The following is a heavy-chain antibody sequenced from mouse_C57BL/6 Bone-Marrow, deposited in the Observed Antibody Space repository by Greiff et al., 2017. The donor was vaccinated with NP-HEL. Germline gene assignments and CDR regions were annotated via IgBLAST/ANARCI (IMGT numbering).Heavy chain of an antibody. D-gene: IGHD3-2*02. J-gene: IGHJ2*01. CDR3: ARGGSGYNYFDY. CDR2: IDPSDSYT. CDR1: GYTFTSYW. Sequence: VQLQESGAELVMPGASVKLSCKASGYTFTSYWMHWVEQRPGQGLEWIGEIDPSDSYTNYNQKFKGKSTLTVDKSSSTAYMQISSLTSEDSAVYYCARGGSGYNYFDYWGQGTTLTVSS. V-gene: IGHV1-69*01.